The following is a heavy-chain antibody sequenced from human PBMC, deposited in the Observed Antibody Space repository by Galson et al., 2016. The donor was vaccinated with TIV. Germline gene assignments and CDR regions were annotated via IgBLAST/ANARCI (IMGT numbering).Heavy chain of an antibody. V-gene: IGHV4-38-2*02. CDR1: GYSIKSGYY. Sequence: QVQLQESGPGLVKPSETLSLTCDVSGYSIKSGYYWGWIRQPPGKGLQWIGSIYESGTTYSNPSLKSRLTLSVDTSKNQFSLKLSSVTASDTAVYYCMREGSTVTMHHYFGMDVWGQGTSVTVSS. CDR2: IYESGTT. CDR3: MREGSTVTMHHYFGMDV. J-gene: IGHJ6*02. D-gene: IGHD4-17*01.